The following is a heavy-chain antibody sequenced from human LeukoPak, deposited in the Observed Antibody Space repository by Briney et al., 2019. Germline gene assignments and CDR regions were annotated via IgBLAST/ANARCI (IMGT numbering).Heavy chain of an antibody. D-gene: IGHD4-17*01. Sequence: SEILSLTCTVSGGSISSYYWSWIRQPPGKGLEWIGYIYYSGSTNYNPSLKSRVTISVDTSKNQFSLKLSSVTAADTAVYYCARLRGDYTPDYWGQGTLVTVSS. CDR2: IYYSGST. V-gene: IGHV4-59*08. CDR1: GGSISSYY. CDR3: ARLRGDYTPDY. J-gene: IGHJ4*02.